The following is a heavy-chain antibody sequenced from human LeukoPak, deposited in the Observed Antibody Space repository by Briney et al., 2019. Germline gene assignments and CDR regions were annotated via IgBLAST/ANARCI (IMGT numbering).Heavy chain of an antibody. J-gene: IGHJ5*02. Sequence: GASVKVSCKASGYTFTSYDINWVRQATGQGLEWMGWMNPNSGNTGYAQKFQGRVTMTRTTSISTAYMELSSLRSEDTAVYYCARIMVRDLNWFDPWGQGTLVTVSS. V-gene: IGHV1-8*01. CDR1: GYTFTSYD. CDR3: ARIMVRDLNWFDP. D-gene: IGHD3-10*01. CDR2: MNPNSGNT.